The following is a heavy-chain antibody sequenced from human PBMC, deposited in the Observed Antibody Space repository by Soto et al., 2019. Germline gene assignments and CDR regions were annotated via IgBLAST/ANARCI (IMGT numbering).Heavy chain of an antibody. Sequence: QVQLVESGGGVVQPGRSLRLSCAASGFTFSSYAMHWVRQAPGKGLEWVAVISYDGSNKYYADSVKGRFTISRDNSKNPLYLQMNSLRAEDTAVYYCARALPNYYDSSGYFGAFDYWGQGTLVTVSS. D-gene: IGHD3-22*01. J-gene: IGHJ4*02. CDR1: GFTFSSYA. V-gene: IGHV3-30-3*01. CDR2: ISYDGSNK. CDR3: ARALPNYYDSSGYFGAFDY.